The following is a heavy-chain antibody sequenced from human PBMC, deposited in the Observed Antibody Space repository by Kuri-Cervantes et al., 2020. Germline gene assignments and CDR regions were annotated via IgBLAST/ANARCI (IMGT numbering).Heavy chain of an antibody. CDR3: ARQLVLNQGGYFDY. CDR2: VNHSGLT. D-gene: IGHD1-14*01. CDR1: GGSFSDYY. J-gene: IGHJ4*02. V-gene: IGHV4-34*01. Sequence: SETLSLTCAVYGGSFSDYYWNWIRQSPGKGLEWIGEVNHSGLTNYNPSLKSRVTISVDTSKNQFSLKLSSVTAADTAVYYCARQLVLNQGGYFDYWGQGTLVTVSS.